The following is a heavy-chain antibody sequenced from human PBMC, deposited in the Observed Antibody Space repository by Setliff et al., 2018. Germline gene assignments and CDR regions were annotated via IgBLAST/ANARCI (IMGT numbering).Heavy chain of an antibody. CDR1: GGSFSGYF. J-gene: IGHJ4*02. V-gene: IGHV4-34*01. CDR3: ARGRYYGSGSYSL. CDR2: VNDSGSA. D-gene: IGHD3-10*01. Sequence: SETLSLTCDVFGGSFSGYFWAWIRQSPGKGLEWIGDVNDSGSADYKPSLKSRLTISRDTSKNQLSLNLSSVTAADTAVYYCARGRYYGSGSYSLWGQGTLVTVSS.